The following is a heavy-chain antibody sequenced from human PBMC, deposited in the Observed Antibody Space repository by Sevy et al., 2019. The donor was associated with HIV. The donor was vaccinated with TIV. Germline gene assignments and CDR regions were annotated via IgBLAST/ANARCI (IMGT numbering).Heavy chain of an antibody. J-gene: IGHJ4*02. CDR3: ARIVAVSGSSDY. Sequence: ASVKVASKASGYTFTGYYMHWVRQAPGQGLEWMGCINPNSGGTNYAQKFQGRVTMTRDTSISTAYMELSRLRSDDTAVYYCARIVAVSGSSDYWGQGTLVTVSS. V-gene: IGHV1-2*02. D-gene: IGHD1-26*01. CDR1: GYTFTGYY. CDR2: INPNSGGT.